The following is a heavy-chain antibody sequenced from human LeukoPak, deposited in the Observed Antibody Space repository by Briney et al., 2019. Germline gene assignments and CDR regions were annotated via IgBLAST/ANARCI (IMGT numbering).Heavy chain of an antibody. V-gene: IGHV1-69*13. CDR2: IIPIFGTA. Sequence: GASVKVSCKASGYTFTSYYMHWVRQAPGQGLEWMGGIIPIFGTANYAQKFQGRVTITADESTSTAYMELSSLRSEDTAVYYCASCIAAAYNWFDPWGQGTLVTVSS. J-gene: IGHJ5*02. CDR1: GYTFTSYY. CDR3: ASCIAAAYNWFDP. D-gene: IGHD6-13*01.